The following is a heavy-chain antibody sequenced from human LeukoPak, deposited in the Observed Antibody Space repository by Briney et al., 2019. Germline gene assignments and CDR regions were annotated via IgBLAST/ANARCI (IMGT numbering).Heavy chain of an antibody. CDR3: ARGGDILTGPRYYYYYGMDV. J-gene: IGHJ6*02. CDR1: GGSVSSYY. CDR2: INHSGST. Sequence: TSETLSLTCTVSGGSVSSYYWSWIRQPPGKGLEWIGEINHSGSTNYNPSLKSRVTISVDTSKNQFSLKLSSVTAADTAVYYCARGGDILTGPRYYYYYGMDVWGQGTTVTVSS. D-gene: IGHD3-9*01. V-gene: IGHV4-34*01.